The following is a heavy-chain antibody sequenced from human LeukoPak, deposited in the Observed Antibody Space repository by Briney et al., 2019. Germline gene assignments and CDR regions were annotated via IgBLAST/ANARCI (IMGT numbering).Heavy chain of an antibody. D-gene: IGHD1-14*01. CDR2: IDTSGSAM. CDR1: GFTFSDNY. V-gene: IGHV3-11*04. J-gene: IGHJ4*02. Sequence: GGSLRLSCAASGFTFSDNYMIWIRQAPGKGLEWVSYIDTSGSAMYYAVPVKGRFTISRDNARNSLYLQMNSQRAEDTAVYYCARARKGYYFDYWGQGTLVTVSS. CDR3: ARARKGYYFDY.